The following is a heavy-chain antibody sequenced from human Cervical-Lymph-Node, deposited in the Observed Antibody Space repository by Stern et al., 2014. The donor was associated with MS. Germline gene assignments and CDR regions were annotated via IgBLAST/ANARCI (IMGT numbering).Heavy chain of an antibody. CDR3: ARVLSLATSDS. CDR2: FNPSGGKS. CDR1: GYTFTTYY. J-gene: IGHJ4*02. D-gene: IGHD1-1*01. V-gene: IGHV1-46*01. Sequence: QVQLVQSGAEIRKPGASVKISCEASGYTFTTYYIHWVRQAPGQGLEWVALFNPSGGKSTYAQRFQGRVTVTGDTSTSTVSLELTGLTSEDTAVYYCARVLSLATSDSWGQGPLVFVSS.